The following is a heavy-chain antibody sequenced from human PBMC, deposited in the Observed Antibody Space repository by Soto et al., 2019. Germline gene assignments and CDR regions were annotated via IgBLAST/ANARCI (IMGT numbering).Heavy chain of an antibody. J-gene: IGHJ4*02. CDR3: ARVWSNPMNYFDY. D-gene: IGHD3-3*01. CDR2: INHSGST. V-gene: IGHV4-34*01. CDR1: GGSFSGYY. Sequence: SETLSLTCAVYGGSFSGYYWSWIRQPPGKGLEWIGEINHSGSTNYNPSLKSRVTISVDPSKNQFSLKLRSVTAADTAVYYCARVWSNPMNYFDYWGQGTLVTVSS.